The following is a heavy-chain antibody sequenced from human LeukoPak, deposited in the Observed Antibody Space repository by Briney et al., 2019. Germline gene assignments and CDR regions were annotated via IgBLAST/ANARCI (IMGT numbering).Heavy chain of an antibody. CDR2: IYSGGST. D-gene: IGHD4-17*01. J-gene: IGHJ3*02. CDR3: ARDSGYGDYSGAFDI. V-gene: IGHV3-66*01. CDR1: GFTFSSYV. Sequence: GGSLRLSCAASGFTFSSYVMSWVRQAPGKGLEWVSVIYSGGSTYYADSVKGRFTISRDNSKNTLYLQMNSLRAEDTAVYYCARDSGYGDYSGAFDIWGQGTMVTVSS.